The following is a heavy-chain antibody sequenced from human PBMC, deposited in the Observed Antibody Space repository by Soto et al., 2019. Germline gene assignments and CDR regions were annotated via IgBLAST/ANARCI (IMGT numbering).Heavy chain of an antibody. Sequence: SETLSLTCTVSGGSISSYYWSWTRQPPGKGLEWIGYIYYSGSTNYNPSLKSRVTISVDTSKNQFSLKLSSVTAADTAVYYCARDGGGSSSWYGSSFDYWGQGTLVTVSS. CDR3: ARDGGGSSSWYGSSFDY. J-gene: IGHJ4*02. D-gene: IGHD6-13*01. CDR2: IYYSGST. CDR1: GGSISSYY. V-gene: IGHV4-59*01.